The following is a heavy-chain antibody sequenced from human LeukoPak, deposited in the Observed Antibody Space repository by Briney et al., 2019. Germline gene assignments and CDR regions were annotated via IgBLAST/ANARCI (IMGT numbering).Heavy chain of an antibody. Sequence: PGGSLRLSCAASGFTFSSYGMHWVRQAPGKGLEWVAVIPYDGSNKYYADSVKGRFTISRDNSKNTLYLQMNSLRAEDTAVYYCAKIRGYGDYYDAFDIWGQGTMVTVSS. CDR3: AKIRGYGDYYDAFDI. J-gene: IGHJ3*02. CDR1: GFTFSSYG. D-gene: IGHD4-17*01. V-gene: IGHV3-30*18. CDR2: IPYDGSNK.